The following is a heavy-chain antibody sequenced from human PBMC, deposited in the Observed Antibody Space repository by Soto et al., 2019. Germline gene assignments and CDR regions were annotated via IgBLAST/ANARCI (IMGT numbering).Heavy chain of an antibody. D-gene: IGHD3-22*01. V-gene: IGHV3-30*18. CDR2: ISYGGSNK. CDR1: GFTFSSYG. J-gene: IGHJ4*02. Sequence: GGSLRLSCAASGFTFSSYGMHWVRQAPGKGLEWVAVISYGGSNKYYADSVKGRFTISRDNSKNTLYLQMNSLRAEDTAVYYCAKDTSITMIVVVITPLDYWGQGTLVTVSS. CDR3: AKDTSITMIVVVITPLDY.